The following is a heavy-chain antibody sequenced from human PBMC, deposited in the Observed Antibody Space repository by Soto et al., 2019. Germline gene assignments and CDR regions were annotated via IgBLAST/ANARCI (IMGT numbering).Heavy chain of an antibody. CDR2: IYHSGST. CDR3: ARAKIAAAGRSWFDP. Sequence: QVQLQESGPGLVKPSGTLSLTCAVSSGSISSSNWWSWVRQPPGKGLEWIGEIYHSGSTNYNPSLKSRATISVDKSKNQFSLKLSSVTAADTAVYYCARAKIAAAGRSWFDPWGQGTLVTVSS. J-gene: IGHJ5*02. V-gene: IGHV4-4*02. D-gene: IGHD6-13*01. CDR1: SGSISSSNW.